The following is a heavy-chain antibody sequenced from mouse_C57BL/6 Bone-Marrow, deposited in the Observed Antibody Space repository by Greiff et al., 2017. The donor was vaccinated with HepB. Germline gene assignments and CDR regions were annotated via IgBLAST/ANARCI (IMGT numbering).Heavy chain of an antibody. CDR3: AREGIYDYDGKAWFAY. CDR2: ILPGSGST. Sequence: QVQLQQSGAELMKPGASVKLSCKATGYTFTGYWIEWVKQRPGHGLEWIGEILPGSGSTNYNEKFKGKATFTADTSSNTAYMQLSSLTTEDSAIYYCAREGIYDYDGKAWFAYWGQGTLVTVSA. J-gene: IGHJ3*01. D-gene: IGHD2-4*01. V-gene: IGHV1-9*01. CDR1: GYTFTGYW.